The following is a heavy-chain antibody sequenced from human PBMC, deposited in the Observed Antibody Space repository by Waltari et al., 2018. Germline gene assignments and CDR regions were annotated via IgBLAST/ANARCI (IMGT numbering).Heavy chain of an antibody. CDR3: GRLYGSGSYAVAFDI. D-gene: IGHD3-10*01. Sequence: HLQLQESGPGLVKPSAPLSLTCTISGGSLRTSTYFWGWIRQPPGKGLEWIASINYGRSTYYNPSLKSPVTISLDTSKNQFSLKLSSVTAADTAVYYCGRLYGSGSYAVAFDIWGQGTMVTVSS. V-gene: IGHV4-39*01. CDR2: INYGRST. J-gene: IGHJ3*02. CDR1: GGSLRTSTYF.